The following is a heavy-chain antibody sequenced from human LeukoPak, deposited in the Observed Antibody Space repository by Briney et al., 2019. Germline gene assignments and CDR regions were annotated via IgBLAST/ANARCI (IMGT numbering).Heavy chain of an antibody. CDR3: ARGYYYDSSGYYNP. CDR1: GYSISSGYY. Sequence: SETLSLTCTVSGYSISSGYYWGWIRQPPGKGLEWIGSIYHSGCTYYNPSLKSRVTISVDTSKNQFSLKLSSVTAADTAVYYCARGYYYDSSGYYNPWGQGTLVTVSS. CDR2: IYHSGCT. V-gene: IGHV4-38-2*02. D-gene: IGHD3-22*01. J-gene: IGHJ5*02.